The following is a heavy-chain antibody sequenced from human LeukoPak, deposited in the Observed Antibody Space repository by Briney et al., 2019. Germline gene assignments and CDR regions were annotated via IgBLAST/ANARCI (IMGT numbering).Heavy chain of an antibody. Sequence: GGSLRLSCAASGFTFTTYWMTWVRQAPGKGLEWVANINQDGTEKYYVDSVKGRFTISRDNAKNSLYLQMNSLRPEDAAVYYCAKAPVTTCRGAYCYPFDYWGQGTLVTVSS. CDR2: INQDGTEK. J-gene: IGHJ4*02. CDR3: AKAPVTTCRGAYCYPFDY. CDR1: GFTFTTYW. V-gene: IGHV3-7*03. D-gene: IGHD2-21*01.